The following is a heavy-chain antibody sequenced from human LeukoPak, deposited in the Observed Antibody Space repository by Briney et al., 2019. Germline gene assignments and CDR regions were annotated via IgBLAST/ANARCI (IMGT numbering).Heavy chain of an antibody. CDR3: ARDLDYGGNPYWYFDL. Sequence: GASVKVSCKASGYSFTSFGLSWVRQAPAQGLEWMGWISAYNGNTNYAQKLQGRVTMTTDTSTSTAYMELRSLRSDDTAVYYCARDLDYGGNPYWYFDLWGRGTLVTVSS. J-gene: IGHJ2*01. D-gene: IGHD4-23*01. V-gene: IGHV1-18*01. CDR2: ISAYNGNT. CDR1: GYSFTSFG.